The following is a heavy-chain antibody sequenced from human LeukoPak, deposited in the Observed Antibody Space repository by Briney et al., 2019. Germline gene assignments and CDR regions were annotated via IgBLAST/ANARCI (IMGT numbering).Heavy chain of an antibody. CDR3: ASPSEFGELLF. V-gene: IGHV1-18*01. J-gene: IGHJ4*02. Sequence: ASVRVSCKASGYTFTSYGISWVRQAPGQGLEWMGWISAYNGNTNYAQKLQGRVTMTTDTSTSTAYMELRSLRSDDTAVYYCASPSEFGELLFWGQGTLVTVSS. CDR1: GYTFTSYG. D-gene: IGHD3-10*01. CDR2: ISAYNGNT.